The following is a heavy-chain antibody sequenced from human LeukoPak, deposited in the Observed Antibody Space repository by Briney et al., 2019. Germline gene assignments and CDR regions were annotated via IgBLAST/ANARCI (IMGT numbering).Heavy chain of an antibody. CDR3: ARHRSKWLQSSFDY. D-gene: IGHD5-24*01. CDR1: GRSISSSSSY. V-gene: IGHV4-39*01. CDR2: RYHSGST. J-gene: IGHJ4*02. Sequence: PSETLSLTCTVSGRSISSSSSYWGWIRQPPGKGLVWIGSRYHSGSTYDNPSLKSRVPISVDTSKNQFSLKLSSVTAADTAVYYCARHRSKWLQSSFDYWGEGTLVTVSS.